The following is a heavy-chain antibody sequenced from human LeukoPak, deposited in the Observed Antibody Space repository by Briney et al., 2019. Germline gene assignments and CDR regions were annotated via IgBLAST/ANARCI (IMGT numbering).Heavy chain of an antibody. V-gene: IGHV4-59*01. CDR1: GGSISSYY. D-gene: IGHD3-9*01. J-gene: IGHJ4*02. CDR3: AAYYDFLTGQFFDY. Sequence: TSETLSLTCTVSGGSISSYYWSWIRQPPGKGLEWIGYIYYSGSTNYNPSLKSRVTISVDTSKNQFSLKLSSVTAADTAVYYCAAYYDFLTGQFFDYWGQGTLVTVSS. CDR2: IYYSGST.